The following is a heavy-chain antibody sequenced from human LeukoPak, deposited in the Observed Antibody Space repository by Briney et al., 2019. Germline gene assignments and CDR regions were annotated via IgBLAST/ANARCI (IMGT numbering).Heavy chain of an antibody. Sequence: SETLFLTCTVSGGSISSSSYYWGWIRQPPGKGLEWIGSIYYSGSTYYNPSLKSRVTISVDTSKNQFSLKLSSVAAADTAVYYCASRGPYAFDIWGQGTMVTVSS. CDR3: ASRGPYAFDI. J-gene: IGHJ3*02. CDR1: GGSISSSSYY. D-gene: IGHD3/OR15-3a*01. CDR2: IYYSGST. V-gene: IGHV4-39*07.